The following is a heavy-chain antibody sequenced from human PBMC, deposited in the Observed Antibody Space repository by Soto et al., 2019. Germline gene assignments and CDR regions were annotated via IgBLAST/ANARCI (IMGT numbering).Heavy chain of an antibody. CDR1: GFTFSSYS. D-gene: IGHD3-10*01. V-gene: IGHV3-48*02. CDR3: AREGWQPGAY. J-gene: IGHJ4*02. Sequence: EVQLVESGGGLVQPGGSLRLSCAASGFTFSSYSMNWVRQAPGKGLEWVSYISSSSSTIYYADSVKGRFTISRDHAKNSLYLQMNILRDEDTAVYYCAREGWQPGAYWGQGTLVTVSS. CDR2: ISSSSSTI.